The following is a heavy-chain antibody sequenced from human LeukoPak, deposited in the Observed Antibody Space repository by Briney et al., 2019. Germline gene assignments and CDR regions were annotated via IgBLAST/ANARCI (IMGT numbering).Heavy chain of an antibody. V-gene: IGHV3-48*04. D-gene: IGHD3-9*01. CDR2: ISSSSNTK. CDR3: ARSFYDILIGYYQYFDY. Sequence: GGSLRLSCAASGFTFGTYSMNWVRQAPGKGLEWVSYISSSSNTKYYADSVKGRFTISRDNSKNTLYIQMNSLRAEDTAVYYCARSFYDILIGYYQYFDYWGQGTLVTVSS. J-gene: IGHJ4*02. CDR1: GFTFGTYS.